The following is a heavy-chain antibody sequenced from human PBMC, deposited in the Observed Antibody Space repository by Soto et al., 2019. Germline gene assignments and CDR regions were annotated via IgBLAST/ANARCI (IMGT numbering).Heavy chain of an antibody. V-gene: IGHV3-30*03. Sequence: PVEFLRLAEGACAFTFSSYGMHWVRQAPGKGVERVAVISYDGSNKYYADSVKGRVTISREKSKNTLYLQMNSLRAEDTAVYYCARDKNSGWGDAFDNCVHGTMVT. CDR2: ISYDGSNK. CDR1: AFTFSSYG. D-gene: IGHD6-19*01. J-gene: IGHJ3*02. CDR3: ARDKNSGWGDAFDN.